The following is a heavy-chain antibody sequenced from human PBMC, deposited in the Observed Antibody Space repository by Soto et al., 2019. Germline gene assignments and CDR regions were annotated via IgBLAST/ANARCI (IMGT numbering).Heavy chain of an antibody. CDR2: ISSSGSTI. CDR1: GFTFSSYE. D-gene: IGHD6-19*01. CDR3: AREKAVASEENYFDY. V-gene: IGHV3-48*03. J-gene: IGHJ4*02. Sequence: GGSLRLSCAASGFTFSSYEMNWVRQAPGKGLEWVSYISSSGSTIYYADSVKGRFTISRDNAKNSLYLQMNSLRAEDTAVYYCAREKAVASEENYFDYWGQGTLLTVSS.